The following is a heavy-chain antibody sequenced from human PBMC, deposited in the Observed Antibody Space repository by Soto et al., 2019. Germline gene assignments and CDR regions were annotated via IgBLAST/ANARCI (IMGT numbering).Heavy chain of an antibody. CDR1: GFSFGTYA. CDR3: AKGAARCFDY. CDR2: ISGGIGST. Sequence: GGSLRLSCVASGFSFGTYAMTWVRQVPGKGLEWVSTISGGIGSTFYADSVKGRFTISRDISKKMLFLHMNGLRGEDTGTYYCAKGAARCFDYWGRGTLVTVSS. J-gene: IGHJ4*02. V-gene: IGHV3-23*01. D-gene: IGHD1-26*01.